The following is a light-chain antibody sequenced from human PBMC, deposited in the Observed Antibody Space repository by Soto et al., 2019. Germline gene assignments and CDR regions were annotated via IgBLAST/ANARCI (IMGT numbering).Light chain of an antibody. CDR3: QHYNSYPFT. CDR2: DVS. V-gene: IGKV1-5*01. Sequence: DIQMTQSPSTLSASLGDRVTITCRATENVNHWLAWYQQKPGTAPKLLIYDVSTLETGVPSRFSGSGSGTEFALTISSLQPDDFATYYCQHYNSYPFTFGPGTKVDIK. J-gene: IGKJ3*01. CDR1: ENVNHW.